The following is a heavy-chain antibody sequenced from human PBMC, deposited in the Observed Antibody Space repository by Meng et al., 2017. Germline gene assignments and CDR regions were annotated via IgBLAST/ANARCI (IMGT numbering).Heavy chain of an antibody. Sequence: QVQLGQSGAEGKKRGSWMEVSCKASGGTFSSYAIIWVRQAPGQGLDWMGGSIPIFGTANYAQKFQGRVTITADKSTSTAYMELSSLRSEDTAVYYCASLTGWFDPWGQGTLVTVSS. D-gene: IGHD3-10*01. CDR3: ASLTGWFDP. CDR2: SIPIFGTA. V-gene: IGHV1-69*06. J-gene: IGHJ5*02. CDR1: GGTFSSYA.